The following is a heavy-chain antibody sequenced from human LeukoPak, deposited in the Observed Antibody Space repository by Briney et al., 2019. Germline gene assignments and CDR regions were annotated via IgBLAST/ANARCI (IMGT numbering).Heavy chain of an antibody. CDR3: ARVEVPRDINDWYFDL. J-gene: IGHJ2*01. Sequence: SETLSLTCTVSGYSIAHGFFWAWIRQPPGGGRLGMGGRYHSETTYYNTSLKSRISTSVDTSKNQFSLKLRLVPAADTAVYYCARVEVPRDINDWYFDLWGRGTLVTVSS. D-gene: IGHD2-15*01. CDR1: GYSIAHGFF. V-gene: IGHV4-38-2*02. CDR2: RYHSETT.